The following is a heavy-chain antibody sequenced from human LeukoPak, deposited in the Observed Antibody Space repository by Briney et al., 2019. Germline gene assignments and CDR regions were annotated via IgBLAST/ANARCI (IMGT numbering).Heavy chain of an antibody. J-gene: IGHJ4*02. CDR1: GGSFSGYY. CDR2: INHSGST. CDR3: ARVATIDGEALDY. V-gene: IGHV4-34*01. D-gene: IGHD5-12*01. Sequence: SETLSPTCAVYGGSFSGYYWSWIRQPPGKGLEWIGEINHSGSTNYNPSLKSRVTISVDTSKNQFSLKLSSVTAADTAVYYCARVATIDGEALDYWGQGTLVTVSS.